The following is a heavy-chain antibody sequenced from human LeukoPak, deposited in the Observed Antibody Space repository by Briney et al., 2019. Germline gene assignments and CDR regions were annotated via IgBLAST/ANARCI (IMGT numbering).Heavy chain of an antibody. J-gene: IGHJ6*02. Sequence: GGSLRLSCAASGFTFSSYAMSWVRQAPGKGLEWVSYISSSGRTVYYADSVKGRFTISRDNAKNSLYLQMNSLRAEDTAVYYCAGAGDFDCSSTSCYAVDYYYGMDVWGQGTTVTVSS. D-gene: IGHD2-2*01. CDR3: AGAGDFDCSSTSCYAVDYYYGMDV. CDR2: ISSSGRTV. CDR1: GFTFSSYA. V-gene: IGHV3-48*04.